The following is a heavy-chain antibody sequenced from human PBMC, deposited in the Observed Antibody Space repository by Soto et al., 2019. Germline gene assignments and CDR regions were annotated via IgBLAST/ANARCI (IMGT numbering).Heavy chain of an antibody. Sequence: VQLLESGGGLVQPGGSLRLSCVASGFIFSDYSVTWVRQAPGKGLEWVSTVATSGTYKFYADPVKGRFTSSRDNSKNTLYPQMNSLRVEDTAIYYCAKETGNGLWYCDLWGRGTLVTVSS. V-gene: IGHV3-23*01. CDR3: AKETGNGLWYCDL. CDR1: GFIFSDYS. CDR2: VATSGTYK. J-gene: IGHJ2*01. D-gene: IGHD1-1*01.